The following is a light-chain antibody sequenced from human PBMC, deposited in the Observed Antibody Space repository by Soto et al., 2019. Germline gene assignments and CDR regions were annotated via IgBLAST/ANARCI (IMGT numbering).Light chain of an antibody. CDR3: SSYASNTILVV. CDR1: NIDVGGYNY. V-gene: IGLV2-8*01. CDR2: EVT. J-gene: IGLJ1*01. Sequence: QSVLTQPPSASGSPGQSVTISCTGTNIDVGGYNYVAWYQQHPGTAPKVIIYEVTKRPSGVPDRFIGSKSGNTASLTISGLQAEDEADYFCSSYASNTILVVFGTGTKVTVL.